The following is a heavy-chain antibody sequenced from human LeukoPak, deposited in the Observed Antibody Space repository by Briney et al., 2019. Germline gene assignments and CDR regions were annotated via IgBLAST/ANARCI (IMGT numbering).Heavy chain of an antibody. V-gene: IGHV1-69*05. D-gene: IGHD5-12*01. CDR1: GGTFSSYA. CDR2: IIPIFGTA. Sequence: SVKVSCKASGGTFSSYAISWVRQAPGQGLEWMGGIIPIFGTANYAQKFQGRVTLTRNTSVSTAFMELSGLRSEDTAVYYCEIYTGYDSFWGQGTLVTVSS. J-gene: IGHJ4*02. CDR3: EIYTGYDSF.